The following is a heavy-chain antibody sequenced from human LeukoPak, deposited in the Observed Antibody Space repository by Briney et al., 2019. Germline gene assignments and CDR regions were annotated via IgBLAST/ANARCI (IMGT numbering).Heavy chain of an antibody. J-gene: IGHJ4*02. Sequence: ASVKVSCKVSGYTLTELSMHWVRQAPGKGLEWRGGFDLEDAETIYAQKFQCRASMTEDTSADTAYMELSSLRSEDTAVCYCVPDPVGYCSSDSCYSVDYWGQGTLVTVS. CDR3: VPDPVGYCSSDSCYSVDY. CDR2: FDLEDAET. V-gene: IGHV1-24*01. CDR1: GYTLTELS. D-gene: IGHD2-15*01.